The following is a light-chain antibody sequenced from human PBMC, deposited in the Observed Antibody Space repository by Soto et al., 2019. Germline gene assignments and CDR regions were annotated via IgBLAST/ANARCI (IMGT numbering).Light chain of an antibody. V-gene: IGKV3-20*01. CDR3: QQYRT. Sequence: EIVLTQSPATLSLSPWERATLSCRASQSVSSNLAWYQQKPGQAPRLLIYGASRRATGIPDRFSGSGSGSDFTLTISRLEPEDFAVYYCQQYRTFGQGTKVDNK. CDR1: QSVSSN. CDR2: GAS. J-gene: IGKJ1*01.